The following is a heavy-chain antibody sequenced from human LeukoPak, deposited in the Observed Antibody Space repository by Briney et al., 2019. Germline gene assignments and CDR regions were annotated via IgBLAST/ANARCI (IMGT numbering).Heavy chain of an antibody. CDR3: ARGMLYYYGSGSYYNEDY. Sequence: ASVKDSCKPPGYSPTGYDIYWVRPAPGQGVEWMGWMNPNSGNTGYAQKFQGRVTMTRNTSISTAYMELGSLRSEDTAVYYCARGMLYYYGSGSYYNEDYWGQGTLVTVSS. CDR2: MNPNSGNT. V-gene: IGHV1-8*01. CDR1: GYSPTGYD. D-gene: IGHD3-10*01. J-gene: IGHJ4*02.